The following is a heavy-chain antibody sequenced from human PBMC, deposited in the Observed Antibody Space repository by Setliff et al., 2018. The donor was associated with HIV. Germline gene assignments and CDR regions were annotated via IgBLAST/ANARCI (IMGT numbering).Heavy chain of an antibody. J-gene: IGHJ4*02. D-gene: IGHD6-19*01. V-gene: IGHV4-38-2*01. CDR3: ARGGFYSSDYYLLDY. CDR1: GYSISTAYY. CDR2: VYHSGTT. Sequence: PSETLSLTCAVSGYSISTAYYWGWIRQPPGKGLEWIGSVYHSGTTYYNPSLKSRVTISVDTSKKQFSLKLDSVTAADTAVYYCARGGFYSSDYYLLDYWGQGTLVTVSS.